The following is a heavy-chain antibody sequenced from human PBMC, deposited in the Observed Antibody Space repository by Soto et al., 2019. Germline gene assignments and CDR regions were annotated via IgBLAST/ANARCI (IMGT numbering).Heavy chain of an antibody. CDR3: ARVRHYYYDSSGYYPDAFDI. CDR2: IIPIFGTA. V-gene: IGHV1-69*13. CDR1: GGTFSSYA. Sequence: SVKVSCKASGGTFSSYAISWVRQAPGQGLEWMGGIIPIFGTANYAQKFQGRVTTTADESTSTAYMELSSLRSEDTAVYYCARVRHYYYDSSGYYPDAFDIWGQGTMVTVSS. J-gene: IGHJ3*02. D-gene: IGHD3-22*01.